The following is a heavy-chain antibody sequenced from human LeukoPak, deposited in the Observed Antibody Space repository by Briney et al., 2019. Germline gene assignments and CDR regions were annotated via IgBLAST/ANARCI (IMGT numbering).Heavy chain of an antibody. CDR3: AIMHGYYDGSGYWVQ. V-gene: IGHV3-23*01. D-gene: IGHD3-22*01. CDR2: ISPSADRT. Sequence: GGSLRLSCAASGFTFSSYAMSWVRQAPGKGLEWVSFISPSADRTSDADSVEGRFTISRDNPRNTLYLQMNSLRDEDTAVYYCAIMHGYYDGSGYWVQWGQGTLVTVSS. CDR1: GFTFSSYA. J-gene: IGHJ4*02.